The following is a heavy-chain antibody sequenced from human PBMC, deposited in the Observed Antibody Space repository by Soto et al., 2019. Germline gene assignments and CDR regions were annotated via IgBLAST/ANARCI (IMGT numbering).Heavy chain of an antibody. CDR2: ISSSGGST. CDR1: GFTFSSDW. V-gene: IGHV3-23*01. D-gene: IGHD6-13*01. CDR3: AKFPGIAAAGTLDY. Sequence: GGSLRLSCAASGFTFSSDWMHWFRQAPGKGLEWVSAISSSGGSTYYADSVKGRFTISRDNSKNTLYLQMNSLRAEDTAVYYCAKFPGIAAAGTLDYWGQGTLVTVSS. J-gene: IGHJ4*02.